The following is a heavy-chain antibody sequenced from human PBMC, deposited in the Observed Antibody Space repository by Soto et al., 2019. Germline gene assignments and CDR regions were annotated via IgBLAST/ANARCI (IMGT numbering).Heavy chain of an antibody. CDR1: GGTFSSYA. Sequence: VQLVQSGAEVKKPGSSVKVSCKASGGTFSSYAISWVRQAPGQGLEWMGGIIPIFGTANYAQKFQGRVTITADKSTSTAYMELSSLRSEDTAVYYCARPDDYYDSSGYSFDYWGQGTLVTVSS. D-gene: IGHD3-22*01. CDR2: IIPIFGTA. V-gene: IGHV1-69*06. CDR3: ARPDDYYDSSGYSFDY. J-gene: IGHJ4*02.